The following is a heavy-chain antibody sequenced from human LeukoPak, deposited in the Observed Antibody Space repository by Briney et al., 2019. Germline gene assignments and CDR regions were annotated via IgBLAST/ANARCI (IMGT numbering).Heavy chain of an antibody. V-gene: IGHV4-39*01. CDR1: GGSISSSTYY. D-gene: IGHD2-2*01. J-gene: IGHJ5*02. Sequence: SETLSPTCTVSGGSISSSTYYWAWIRQPPGKGLEWIGSMNYGASTYYNPSLKSRVTLSEDTSKNQVSLKLSSVTAADTAVYYCAPLPAAMKGQGWFDPWGQGTLVTVSS. CDR2: MNYGAST. CDR3: APLPAAMKGQGWFDP.